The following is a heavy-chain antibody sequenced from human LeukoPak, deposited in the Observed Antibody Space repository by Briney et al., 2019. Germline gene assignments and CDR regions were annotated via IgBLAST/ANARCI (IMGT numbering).Heavy chain of an antibody. Sequence: PGGSLRLSCAASGFTFSSYAMHWARQAPGKGLEWVAVISYDGSNKYYADSVKGRFTISRDNSKNTLYLQMNSLRAEDTAVYYCARGPYYYDSSGSSRYWGQGTLVTVSS. V-gene: IGHV3-30-3*01. CDR2: ISYDGSNK. CDR1: GFTFSSYA. J-gene: IGHJ4*02. D-gene: IGHD3-22*01. CDR3: ARGPYYYDSSGSSRY.